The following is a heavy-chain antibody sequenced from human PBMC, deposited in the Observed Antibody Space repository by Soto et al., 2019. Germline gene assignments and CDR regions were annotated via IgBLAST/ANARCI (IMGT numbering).Heavy chain of an antibody. J-gene: IGHJ4*02. V-gene: IGHV1-18*01. D-gene: IGHD1-20*01. CDR1: GYTFSSYG. CDR2: ISAYNGNT. CDR3: TTDLRYNIKWSDAFDY. Sequence: ASVKVSCKASGYTFSSYGISWVRQAPGQGLEWMGWISAYNGNTNYAQNLQGRVTMTTDTSTSTAYMELRSLRSDDTAVYYCTTDLRYNIKWSDAFDYWGQGARVTVSS.